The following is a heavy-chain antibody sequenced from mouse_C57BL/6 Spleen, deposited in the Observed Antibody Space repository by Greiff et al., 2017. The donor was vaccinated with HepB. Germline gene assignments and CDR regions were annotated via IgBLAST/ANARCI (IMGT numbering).Heavy chain of an antibody. CDR3: ARYGDYDYDGVGYFDY. CDR2: INPSNGGT. Sequence: QVQLQQPGTELVKPGASVKLSCKASGYTFTSYWMHWVKQRPGQGLEWIGNINPSNGGTNYNEKFKSKATLTVDKSSSTAYMQLSSLTSEDSAVYYCARYGDYDYDGVGYFDYWGQGTTLTVSS. J-gene: IGHJ2*01. V-gene: IGHV1-53*01. CDR1: GYTFTSYW. D-gene: IGHD2-4*01.